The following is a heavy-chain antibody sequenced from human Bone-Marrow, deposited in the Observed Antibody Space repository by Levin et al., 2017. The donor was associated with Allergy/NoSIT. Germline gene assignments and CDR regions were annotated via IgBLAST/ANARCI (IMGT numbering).Heavy chain of an antibody. V-gene: IGHV2-70*11. Sequence: QTLSLTCTFSGFSLSTSGMCVSWIRQPPGKALEWLARIDWDDDKYYSTSLKTRLTISKDTSKNQVVLTMTNMDPVDTATYYCARIRDSSGWSDAFDIWGQGTMVTVSS. J-gene: IGHJ3*02. CDR1: GFSLSTSGMC. CDR2: IDWDDDK. D-gene: IGHD6-19*01. CDR3: ARIRDSSGWSDAFDI.